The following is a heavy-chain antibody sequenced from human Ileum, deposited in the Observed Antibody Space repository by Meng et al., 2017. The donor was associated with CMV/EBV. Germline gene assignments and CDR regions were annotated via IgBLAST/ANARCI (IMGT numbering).Heavy chain of an antibody. CDR2: IYWDDDK. Sequence: QITLKDFWPTLVKATQTLTLPCTFSGFSLSTSGVGVGWIRQPPGKALEWLALIYWDDDKRYSPSLKSRLTITKDTSKNQVVLTMTNMDPVDTATYYCAHRLGAIDPWGQGTLVTVSS. J-gene: IGHJ5*02. CDR1: GFSLSTSGVG. V-gene: IGHV2-5*02. CDR3: AHRLGAIDP.